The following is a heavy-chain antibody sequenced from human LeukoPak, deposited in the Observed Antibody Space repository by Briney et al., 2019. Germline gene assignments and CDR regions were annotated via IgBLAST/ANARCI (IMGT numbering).Heavy chain of an antibody. CDR2: INPSGGST. CDR1: GYTFTGYY. D-gene: IGHD4-17*01. CDR3: ARESPDHYGDYLVSSQFGY. Sequence: ASVKVSCKASGYTFTGYYMHWVRQAPGQGLEWMGIINPSGGSTSYAQKFQGRVTMTRDMSTSTVYMELSSLRSEDTAVYYCARESPDHYGDYLVSSQFGYWGQGTLVTVSS. J-gene: IGHJ4*02. V-gene: IGHV1-46*01.